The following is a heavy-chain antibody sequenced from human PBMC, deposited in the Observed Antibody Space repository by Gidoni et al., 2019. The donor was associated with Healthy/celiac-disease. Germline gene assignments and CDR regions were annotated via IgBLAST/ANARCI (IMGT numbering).Heavy chain of an antibody. CDR1: GFPFSSYA. CDR3: ANPYSGSYHSHAFDI. Sequence: EVQLLESGGGLVQPGGSLSLSCAASGFPFSSYAMSWVRQDPGEGLEWVSAISVSVSSTYYADSVKGRFTISRDNSKNTLYLQMNSLRAEDTAVYYCANPYSGSYHSHAFDIWGQGTMVTVSS. V-gene: IGHV3-23*01. D-gene: IGHD1-26*01. J-gene: IGHJ3*02. CDR2: ISVSVSST.